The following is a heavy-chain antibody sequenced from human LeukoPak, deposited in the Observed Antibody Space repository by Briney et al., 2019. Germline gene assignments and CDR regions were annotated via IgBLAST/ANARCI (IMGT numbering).Heavy chain of an antibody. CDR3: ARTRSNIFDY. CDR2: IYYSGST. D-gene: IGHD2/OR15-2a*01. CDR1: GDSINNGDYY. J-gene: IGHJ4*02. Sequence: SETLSLTCTVSGDSINNGDYYWSWIRQPPGKGLEWIGYIYYSGSTYYNPSLKSRVIISVDTSKNQFSLKLSSVTAADTAVYPCARTRSNIFDYWGQGTLVTVSS. V-gene: IGHV4-30-4*01.